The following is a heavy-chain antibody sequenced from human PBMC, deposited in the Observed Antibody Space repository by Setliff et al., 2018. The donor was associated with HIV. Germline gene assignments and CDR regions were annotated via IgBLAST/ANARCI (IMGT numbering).Heavy chain of an antibody. Sequence: PGGSLRLSCAASGLTFSSYWMSWVRQAPGKGLEWISYISSSSSTIYYADSVKGRFTISRDNAKNSLYLQMNSLRAEDTAVYYCASRSDYWGQGTLVTVSS. CDR3: ASRSDY. V-gene: IGHV3-48*01. CDR2: ISSSSSTI. J-gene: IGHJ4*02. CDR1: GLTFSSYW.